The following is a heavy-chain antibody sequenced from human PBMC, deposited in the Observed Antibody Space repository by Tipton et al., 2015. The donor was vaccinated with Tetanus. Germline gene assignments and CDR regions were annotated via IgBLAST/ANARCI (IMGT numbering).Heavy chain of an antibody. J-gene: IGHJ3*01. CDR3: ARLGRNSLGAFDV. CDR2: INHSGTT. CDR1: GFTFNSYA. V-gene: IGHV4-34*01. D-gene: IGHD7-27*01. Sequence: LRLSWAASGFTFNSYAMTWVRQAPGRGLEWIGEINHSGTTNQNPTLKSRVTISVDTSKNQFSLKLRSVTAADTAVYFCARLGRNSLGAFDVRGQGTLVSVSS.